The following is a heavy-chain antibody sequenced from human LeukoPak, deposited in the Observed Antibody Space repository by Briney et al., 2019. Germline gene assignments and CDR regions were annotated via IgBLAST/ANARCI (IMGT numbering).Heavy chain of an antibody. CDR3: ARDTFSNKLDY. D-gene: IGHD2/OR15-2a*01. Sequence: ASVKVSCKASGYAFTGYYIHWVRQAPGQGLEWMAWINPNSGGTDYAQKFQGRVTMTRDTPISTAYMELSSLRSEDTAVYYCARDTFSNKLDYWGQGTLVTVSS. CDR1: GYAFTGYY. J-gene: IGHJ4*02. CDR2: INPNSGGT. V-gene: IGHV1-2*02.